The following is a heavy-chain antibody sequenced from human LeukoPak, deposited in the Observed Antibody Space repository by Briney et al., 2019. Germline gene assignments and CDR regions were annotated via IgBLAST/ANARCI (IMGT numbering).Heavy chain of an antibody. CDR3: ARQCCRGASPGFDP. CDR1: GYSFSDYW. J-gene: IGHJ5*02. D-gene: IGHD3-10*01. Sequence: GESLKISCKGSGYSFSDYWIARVRQMPGKGLEWMGSIYPGDSDTRYSPSFQGQVTFSADKSISTAYLQWSSLRASDTAIYYCARQCCRGASPGFDPWGQGTLVTVSS. CDR2: IYPGDSDT. V-gene: IGHV5-51*01.